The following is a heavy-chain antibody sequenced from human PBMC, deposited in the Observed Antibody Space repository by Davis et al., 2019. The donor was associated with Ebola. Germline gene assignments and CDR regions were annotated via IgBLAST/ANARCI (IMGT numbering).Heavy chain of an antibody. CDR1: GDSVSSKNAA. V-gene: IGHV6-1*01. CDR3: ARVPGDLGYPPLSRRRGRTASKFDI. J-gene: IGHJ3*02. Sequence: HSQTLSLTCAISGDSVSSKNAAWNWIRQSPSRGLEWLGRTYYRSNWYNDYAVSVKSRITINPDTSKNQFSLKLSSVTAADTAVYYCARVPGDLGYPPLSRRRGRTASKFDIWGQGTMVTVSS. D-gene: IGHD3-10*01. CDR2: TYYRSNWYN.